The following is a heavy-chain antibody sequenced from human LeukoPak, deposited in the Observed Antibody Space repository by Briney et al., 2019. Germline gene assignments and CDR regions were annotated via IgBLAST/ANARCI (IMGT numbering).Heavy chain of an antibody. CDR1: GGTFSSYA. J-gene: IGHJ4*02. CDR3: ARLVVITTSPSRCNDY. CDR2: IIPIFGTA. D-gene: IGHD3-22*01. V-gene: IGHV1-69*01. Sequence: GSSVKVSCKASGGTFSSYAISWVRQAPGQGLEWMGGIIPIFGTANYAQKFQGRVTITADESTSTAYMELSSLRSEDTAVYYCARLVVITTSPSRCNDYWGQGTLVTVSS.